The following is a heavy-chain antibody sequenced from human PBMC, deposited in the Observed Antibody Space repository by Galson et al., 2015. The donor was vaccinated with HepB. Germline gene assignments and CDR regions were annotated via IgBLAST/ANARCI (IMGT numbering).Heavy chain of an antibody. Sequence: SLRLSCAASGFTFSSHAMHWVRQAPGKGLEWVAVISYDGSNKYYADSVKGRFTISRDNSKNTLDLQMNSLRAEDTAVYYCARDTDGYNTFDYWGQGTPVTVSS. CDR2: ISYDGSNK. V-gene: IGHV3-30-3*01. J-gene: IGHJ4*02. D-gene: IGHD5-24*01. CDR3: ARDTDGYNTFDY. CDR1: GFTFSSHA.